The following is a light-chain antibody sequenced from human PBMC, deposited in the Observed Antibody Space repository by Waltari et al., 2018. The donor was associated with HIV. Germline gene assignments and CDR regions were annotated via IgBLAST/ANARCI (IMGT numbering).Light chain of an antibody. Sequence: DTVLTQSPGTLSLSPGERATLSRRASQSVSSSYLAWYQQKPGQAPRLLIYGASSRATGIPDRFSGSGSGTDFTLTISRLEPEDFAVYYCQQYGSSPLITFGQGTRLEIK. J-gene: IGKJ5*01. CDR2: GAS. CDR3: QQYGSSPLIT. CDR1: QSVSSSY. V-gene: IGKV3-20*01.